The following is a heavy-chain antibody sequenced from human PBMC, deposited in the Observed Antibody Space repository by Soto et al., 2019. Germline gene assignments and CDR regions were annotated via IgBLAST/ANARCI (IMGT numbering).Heavy chain of an antibody. D-gene: IGHD2-2*01. CDR1: GFSLSTSGVG. CDR3: ARLLRGIVVVPAEEYNWFDP. J-gene: IGHJ5*02. CDR2: IYWDDDK. V-gene: IGHV2-5*02. Sequence: SGPTLVNPTQTLTLTCTFSGFSLSTSGVGVGWIRQPPGKALEWLALIYWDDDKRYSPSLKSRLTITKDTSKNQVVLTMTNMDPVDTATYYCARLLRGIVVVPAEEYNWFDPWGQGTLVTVSS.